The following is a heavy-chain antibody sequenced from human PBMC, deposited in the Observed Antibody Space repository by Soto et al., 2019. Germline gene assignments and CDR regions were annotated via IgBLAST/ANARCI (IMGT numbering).Heavy chain of an antibody. V-gene: IGHV3-7*05. CDR1: GFTFRTYW. J-gene: IGHJ6*02. Sequence: EVQLVESGGGLVQPGGSLRLSCAASGFTFRTYWLSWVRQVPGKGLEWVANINLDGSEKNYVDSVKGRFTISRDNARNSLYLPMSRLRAEDTALYYCARDGSTSWYSYDYHGMDVWGQGTTVNVSS. D-gene: IGHD5-18*01. CDR2: INLDGSEK. CDR3: ARDGSTSWYSYDYHGMDV.